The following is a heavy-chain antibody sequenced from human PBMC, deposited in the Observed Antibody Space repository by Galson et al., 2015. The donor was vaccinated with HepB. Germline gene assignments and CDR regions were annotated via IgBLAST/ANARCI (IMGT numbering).Heavy chain of an antibody. CDR3: AYGDFHFDY. CDR1: GFTFSSYA. CDR2: ISYDGSNK. Sequence: SLRLSCAASGFTFSSYAMHWVRQAPGKGLEWVAVISYDGSNKYYADSVKGRFTISRDNSKNTLYLQMNSLRAEDTAVYYCAYGDFHFDYWGQGTLVTVSS. D-gene: IGHD4-17*01. V-gene: IGHV3-30*04. J-gene: IGHJ4*02.